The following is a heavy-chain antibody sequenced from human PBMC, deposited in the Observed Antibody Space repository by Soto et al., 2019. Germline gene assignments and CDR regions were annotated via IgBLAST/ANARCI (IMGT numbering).Heavy chain of an antibody. CDR1: GGTFSSYA. J-gene: IGHJ4*02. V-gene: IGHV1-69*01. CDR2: IIPIFGTA. CDR3: ARSYCSSTSCPFDY. D-gene: IGHD2-2*01. Sequence: QVQLVQSGAEVKKPGSSVNVSCKASGGTFSSYAISWVRQAPGQGLEWMGGIIPIFGTANYAQKFQGRVTITADESTSTAYMELSSLRSEDTAVYYCARSYCSSTSCPFDYWGQGTLVTVSS.